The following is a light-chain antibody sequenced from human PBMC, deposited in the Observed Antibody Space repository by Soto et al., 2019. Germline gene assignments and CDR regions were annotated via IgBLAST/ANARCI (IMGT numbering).Light chain of an antibody. Sequence: IELTPSPGTLSLSPWERATLSCRASQSVSSSYLAWYHQKPVQAPRLLISGASTRPAGVPDRFSGSGSGTDFTLTISRRQPKVFAMYYCHQYSSLRPFGQGTKVDI. V-gene: IGKV3-20*01. CDR2: GAS. CDR1: QSVSSSY. J-gene: IGKJ1*01. CDR3: HQYSSLRP.